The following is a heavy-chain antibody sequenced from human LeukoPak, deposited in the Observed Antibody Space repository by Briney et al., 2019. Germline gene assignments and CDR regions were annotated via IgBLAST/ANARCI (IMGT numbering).Heavy chain of an antibody. J-gene: IGHJ4*02. Sequence: PSETLSLTCTVSGGSISSYYWSWIRQPPGKGLEWIGCIYYSGSTNYNPSLKSRVTISVDTSKNQFSLKLSSVTAADTAVYYCARGEGWLANDYWGQGTLVTVSS. CDR3: ARGEGWLANDY. V-gene: IGHV4-59*01. D-gene: IGHD5-24*01. CDR1: GGSISSYY. CDR2: IYYSGST.